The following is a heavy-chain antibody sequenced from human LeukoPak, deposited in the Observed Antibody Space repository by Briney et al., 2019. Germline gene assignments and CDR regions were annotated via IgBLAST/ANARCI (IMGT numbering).Heavy chain of an antibody. J-gene: IGHJ6*03. V-gene: IGHV3-21*01. CDR1: GFPFSAYS. D-gene: IGHD4-11*01. CDR2: ISSSSEYI. Sequence: GGSLRLSCAASGFPFSAYSMNWVRQAPGKGLEWVSSISSSSEYIYYADSVRGRFTISRDNAKNSLYLQMDSLRAEDTAVYYCARRRDYSHQVALSYFMDVWGNGTTVTVSS. CDR3: ARRRDYSHQVALSYFMDV.